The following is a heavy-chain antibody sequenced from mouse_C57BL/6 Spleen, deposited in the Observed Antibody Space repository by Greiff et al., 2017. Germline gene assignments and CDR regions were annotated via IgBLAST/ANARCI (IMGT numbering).Heavy chain of an antibody. D-gene: IGHD1-3*01. V-gene: IGHV1-54*01. CDR2: INPGSGGT. Sequence: QVQLQQSGAELVRPGTSVKVSCKASGYAFTNYLIEWVKQRPGQGLEWIGVINPGSGGTNYNEKFKGKATLTADKSSSTAYMQLSSLTSEDSAVYCCARESKGYYAMDYWGQGTSVTASS. CDR1: GYAFTNYL. J-gene: IGHJ4*01. CDR3: ARESKGYYAMDY.